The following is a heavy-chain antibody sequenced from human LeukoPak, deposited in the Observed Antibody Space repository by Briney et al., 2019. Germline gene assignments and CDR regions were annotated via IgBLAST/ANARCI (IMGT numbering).Heavy chain of an antibody. Sequence: GGSLRLSCAASGFTFSSYSMNWVRQAPGKGLEWVSSISSSSSYIYYADSVKGRFTISRDNAKNSLYLQMNSLRAEDTAVYYCAAEMATTWAAFDIWGQRTMVTVSS. CDR2: ISSSSSYI. CDR1: GFTFSSYS. CDR3: AAEMATTWAAFDI. D-gene: IGHD5-24*01. J-gene: IGHJ3*02. V-gene: IGHV3-21*01.